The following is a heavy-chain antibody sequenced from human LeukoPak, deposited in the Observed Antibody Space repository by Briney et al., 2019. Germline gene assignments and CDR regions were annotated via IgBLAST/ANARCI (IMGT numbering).Heavy chain of an antibody. D-gene: IGHD6-19*01. V-gene: IGHV1-3*01. Sequence: ASVKVSCKASGYTFTSYAMHWVRQAPGQRLEWMGWINAGNGNTKYSQKFQGRVTITRDTSASTAYMELSSLRSEDTAVYYCARDHGSGWYQIDYWGQGTLVTVSS. CDR1: GYTFTSYA. CDR3: ARDHGSGWYQIDY. J-gene: IGHJ4*02. CDR2: INAGNGNT.